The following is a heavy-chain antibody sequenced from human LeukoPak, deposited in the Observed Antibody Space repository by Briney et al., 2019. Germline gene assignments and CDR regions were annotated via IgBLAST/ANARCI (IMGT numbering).Heavy chain of an antibody. D-gene: IGHD3-16*01. CDR2: ISWDGGST. CDR1: GFTFDDYT. V-gene: IGHV3-43*01. J-gene: IGHJ4*02. CDR3: AKDRKGGAYGGEFDY. Sequence: PGGSLRLSCAASGFTFDDYTMHWVRQAPGKGLEWVSLISWDGGSTYYADSVKGRFTISRDNSKNSLYLQMNSLRTEDTALYYCAKDRKGGAYGGEFDYWGQGTLVTVSS.